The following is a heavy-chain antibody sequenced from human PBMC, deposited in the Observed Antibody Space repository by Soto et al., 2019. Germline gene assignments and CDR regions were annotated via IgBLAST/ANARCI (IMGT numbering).Heavy chain of an antibody. J-gene: IGHJ4*02. CDR3: ARLQAAVPHY. CDR1: GDSISGSPYF. D-gene: IGHD6-13*01. CDR2: IFYDGYT. Sequence: QVQLQESGPGLVMPSETLSLTCTVSGDSISGSPYFWGWIRQPPGKRLEWIGSIFYDGYTVYTPFLTSRVTISVDTSKIQFSLKLTSVAAADTAIYFCARLQAAVPHYWGQGILVTVSS. V-gene: IGHV4-39*01.